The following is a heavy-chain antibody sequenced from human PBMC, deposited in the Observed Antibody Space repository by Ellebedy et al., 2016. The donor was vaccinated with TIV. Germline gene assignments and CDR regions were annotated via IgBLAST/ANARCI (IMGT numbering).Heavy chain of an antibody. J-gene: IGHJ5*02. V-gene: IGHV4-34*01. CDR2: FTHDDAT. D-gene: IGHD3-10*01. CDR3: ARGITMVAHRFDP. Sequence: SETLSLTXGIGSGSFSGYYWTWIRQPPGKGLEWIGEFTHDDATNYNASLKSRVTISVDTSKNQFSLKVTSVTAADTALYYCARGITMVAHRFDPWGQGTLVTVSS. CDR1: SGSFSGYY.